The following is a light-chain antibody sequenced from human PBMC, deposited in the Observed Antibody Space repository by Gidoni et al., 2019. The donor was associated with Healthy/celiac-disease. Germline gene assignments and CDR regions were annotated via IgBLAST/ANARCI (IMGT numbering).Light chain of an antibody. CDR3: QAWDSSTGV. J-gene: IGLJ2*01. Sequence: SYELTQPPSVSVSPGQTASITCSGDKLEDKYACWYQQKPGQSPVLVIYQDNRRPSGIPERFSGSNSGNTATLTISATQAMDEADYYCQAWDSSTGVFGGGTKLTV. CDR1: KLEDKY. CDR2: QDN. V-gene: IGLV3-1*01.